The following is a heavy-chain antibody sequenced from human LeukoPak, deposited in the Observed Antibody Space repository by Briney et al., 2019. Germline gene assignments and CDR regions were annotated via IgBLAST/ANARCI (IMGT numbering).Heavy chain of an antibody. CDR1: GFTFSSYG. D-gene: IGHD6-19*01. J-gene: IGHJ4*02. Sequence: GGSLRLSCAASGFTFSSYGMHWVRQAPGKGLEWVAVIWYDGSNKYYADSVKGRFTISRDNSKNTLYLQMNSLRAEDTAVYYCTTRLFYIAVAGIHDYWGQGTLVTVSS. V-gene: IGHV3-33*01. CDR3: TTRLFYIAVAGIHDY. CDR2: IWYDGSNK.